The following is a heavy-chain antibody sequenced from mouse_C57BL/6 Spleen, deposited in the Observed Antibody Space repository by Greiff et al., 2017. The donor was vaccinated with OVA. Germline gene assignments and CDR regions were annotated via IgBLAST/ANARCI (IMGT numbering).Heavy chain of an antibody. V-gene: IGHV1-72*01. Sequence: QQSCKASGYTFTSYWMHWVKQRPGRGLEWIGRIDPNSGGTKYNEKFKSKATLTVDKPSSTAYMQLSSLTSEDSAVYYCARSGWAAQATYGFDYWGQGTTLTVSS. CDR3: ARSGWAAQATYGFDY. D-gene: IGHD3-2*02. J-gene: IGHJ2*01. CDR2: IDPNSGGT. CDR1: GYTFTSYW.